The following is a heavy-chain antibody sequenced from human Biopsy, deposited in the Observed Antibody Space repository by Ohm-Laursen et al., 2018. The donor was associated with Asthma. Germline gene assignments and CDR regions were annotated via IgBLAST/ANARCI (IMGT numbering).Heavy chain of an antibody. V-gene: IGHV1-3*01. J-gene: IGHJ4*02. CDR1: GYTFTSYA. Sequence: SSVKVSCKASGYTFTSYAMHWVRQAPGQRLEWMGWINAGNGNTKYSQKFQGRVTITRDTSASTAYMELSSLRSEDAAVYYCARARYGDLHDYWGQGTLVTVSS. CDR3: ARARYGDLHDY. CDR2: INAGNGNT. D-gene: IGHD4-17*01.